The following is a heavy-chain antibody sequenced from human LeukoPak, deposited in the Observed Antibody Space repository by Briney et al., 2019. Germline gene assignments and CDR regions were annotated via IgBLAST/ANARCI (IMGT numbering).Heavy chain of an antibody. J-gene: IGHJ3*02. CDR2: IYSGGAT. CDR3: ARVKADDAFDI. V-gene: IGHV3-53*01. Sequence: PGGSLRLSCAASGFIVSSNYMSWVRQAPGKGLEWVPVIYSGGATYYADSVKGRFSISRDNSKNTLYLQMNSLRVEDTAVYYCARVKADDAFDIWGQGTMVTVSS. CDR1: GFIVSSNY.